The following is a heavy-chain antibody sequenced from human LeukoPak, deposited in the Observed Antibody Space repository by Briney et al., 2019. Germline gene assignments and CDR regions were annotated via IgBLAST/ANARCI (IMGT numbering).Heavy chain of an antibody. J-gene: IGHJ4*02. CDR2: ISYDGSNK. V-gene: IGHV3-30*14. CDR1: GFTFSSYA. Sequence: PGGSLRLSCAASGFTFSSYAMHWVRQASGKGLEWVAVISYDGSNKYYADSVKGRFTISRDNSKNTLYLQMNSLRAEDTAVYYCARGGIGLFDYWGQGTLVTVSS. CDR3: ARGGIGLFDY. D-gene: IGHD2-15*01.